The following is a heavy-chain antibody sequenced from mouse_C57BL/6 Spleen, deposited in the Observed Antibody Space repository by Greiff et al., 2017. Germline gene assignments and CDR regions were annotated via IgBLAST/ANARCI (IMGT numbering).Heavy chain of an antibody. J-gene: IGHJ4*01. Sequence: EVMLVESGGDLVKPGGSLKLSCAASGFTFSSYGMSWVRPTPDKRLEWVATISSGGSYTYYPDSVKGRFTISRDNAKNTLYLQRSSLKSEDTAMYYCARQGSSGSYYYAMDYWGQGTSVTVSS. V-gene: IGHV5-6*01. D-gene: IGHD3-2*02. CDR3: ARQGSSGSYYYAMDY. CDR2: ISSGGSYT. CDR1: GFTFSSYG.